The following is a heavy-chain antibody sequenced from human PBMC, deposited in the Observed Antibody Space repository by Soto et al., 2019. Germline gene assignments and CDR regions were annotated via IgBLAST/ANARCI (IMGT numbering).Heavy chain of an antibody. Sequence: SETLSLTCTVSGGSITNYYWSWIRQPPGKGLEWIGEINHSGSTNYNPSLKSRVTISVDTSKNQSSLKLSSVTAADTAVYYCARGTAHAFFDYWGQGTLVTVSS. CDR1: GGSITNYY. V-gene: IGHV4-34*01. D-gene: IGHD3-16*01. CDR3: ARGTAHAFFDY. J-gene: IGHJ4*02. CDR2: INHSGST.